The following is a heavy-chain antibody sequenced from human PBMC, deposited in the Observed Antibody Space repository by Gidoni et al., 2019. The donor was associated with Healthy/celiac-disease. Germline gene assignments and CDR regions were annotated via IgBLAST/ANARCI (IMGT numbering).Heavy chain of an antibody. CDR3: ARGVMATINYFDY. CDR1: GGSISSYY. J-gene: IGHJ4*02. CDR2: LDYRGST. V-gene: IGHV4-59*01. Sequence: QVQLQESGPGLVKPSETLSLTCTVSGGSISSYYGSWIRHPPGKGLEWFGYLDYRGSTNYNPSLKSRVTISVDTSKNQFSLKLSSVTAADTAVYYCARGVMATINYFDYWGQGTLVTVSS. D-gene: IGHD2-21*01.